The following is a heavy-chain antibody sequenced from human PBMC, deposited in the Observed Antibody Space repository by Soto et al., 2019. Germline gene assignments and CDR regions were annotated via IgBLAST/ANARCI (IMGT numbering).Heavy chain of an antibody. V-gene: IGHV3-23*01. CDR3: AKDDTAAGTLTFDY. J-gene: IGHJ4*02. CDR1: GFTFSSYA. CDR2: ISGSGGST. D-gene: IGHD6-13*01. Sequence: VGSLRLSCAASGFTFSSYAMSWVRQAPGKGLEWVSAISGSGGSTYYADSVKGRFTISRDNSKNTLYLQMNSLRAEDTAVYYCAKDDTAAGTLTFDYWGQGTLVTVSS.